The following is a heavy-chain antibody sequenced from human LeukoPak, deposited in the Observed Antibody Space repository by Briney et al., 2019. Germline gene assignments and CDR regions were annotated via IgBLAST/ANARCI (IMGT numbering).Heavy chain of an antibody. CDR3: ARLYRESSGGDWFDP. D-gene: IGHD2-15*01. Sequence: GGSLRLSCAASGFTFSGYDIHWVRQAPGKGLEWVAVISYDGSNKYYADSVKGRFTISRDNSKNTLYLQMNSLRAEDTAVYYCARLYRESSGGDWFDPWGQGTLVTVSS. V-gene: IGHV3-30*03. CDR2: ISYDGSNK. CDR1: GFTFSGYD. J-gene: IGHJ5*02.